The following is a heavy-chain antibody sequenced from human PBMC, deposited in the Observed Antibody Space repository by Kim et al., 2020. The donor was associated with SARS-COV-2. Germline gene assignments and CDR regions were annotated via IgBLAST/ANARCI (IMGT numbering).Heavy chain of an antibody. CDR1: GYSFTSYW. J-gene: IGHJ3*02. Sequence: GESLKISCKGSGYSFTSYWIGWVRQMPGKGLEWMGIIYPGDSDTRYSPSFQGQVTISADKSISTAYLQWSSLKASDTAMYYCARSPRAAAGKVGAFDIWGQGTMVTVSS. D-gene: IGHD6-13*01. CDR2: IYPGDSDT. V-gene: IGHV5-51*01. CDR3: ARSPRAAAGKVGAFDI.